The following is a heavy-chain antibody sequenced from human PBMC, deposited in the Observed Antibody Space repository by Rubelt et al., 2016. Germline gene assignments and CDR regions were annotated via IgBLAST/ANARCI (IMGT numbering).Heavy chain of an antibody. V-gene: IGHV4-59*01. CDR1: VDSIRKYY. CDR2: GFYSGST. D-gene: IGHD3-9*01. CDR3: RAILTERSANYFDY. Sequence: QVQLQGSGPGLVKPSETLSLTCTVSVDSIRKYYWGWIRQPPGKGPEWVGYGFYSGSTNYNPCLKSQVTIAGDMAKNKSSVNMRSVIAAYTAVYYSRAILTERSANYFDYWCQGALVTVSS. J-gene: IGHJ4*02.